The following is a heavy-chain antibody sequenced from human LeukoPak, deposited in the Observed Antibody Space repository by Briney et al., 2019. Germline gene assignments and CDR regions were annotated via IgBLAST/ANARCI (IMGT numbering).Heavy chain of an antibody. CDR2: ISGSGGST. CDR1: GFTFSSYG. D-gene: IGHD3-22*01. CDR3: AKQYYYDSSGYSGAFDI. J-gene: IGHJ3*02. Sequence: GSLRLSCAASGFTFSSYGMSWVRQAPGKGLEGVAVISGSGGSTYYADSVKGRFTLSRDNPKNTLYLQMTSLRAEDTAVYYCAKQYYYDSSGYSGAFDIWGQGTMVTVSS. V-gene: IGHV3-23*01.